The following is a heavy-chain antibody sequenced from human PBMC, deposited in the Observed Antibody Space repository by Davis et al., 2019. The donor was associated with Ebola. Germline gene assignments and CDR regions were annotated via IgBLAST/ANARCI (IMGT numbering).Heavy chain of an antibody. D-gene: IGHD1-26*01. Sequence: MPSETLSLTFAVQGGSFSGYYWSWIRQPPGKGLEWIGEINHSGSTNYNPSLKSRVTIPVDTSKNQFSLKLSSVTAADTAVYYCARGYSGWFDPWGQGTLVTVSS. CDR2: INHSGST. CDR1: GGSFSGYY. CDR3: ARGYSGWFDP. V-gene: IGHV4-34*01. J-gene: IGHJ5*02.